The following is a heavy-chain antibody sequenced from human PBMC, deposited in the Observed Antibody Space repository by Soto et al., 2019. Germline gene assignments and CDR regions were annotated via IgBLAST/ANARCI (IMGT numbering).Heavy chain of an antibody. J-gene: IGHJ6*02. CDR2: IYHSGST. Sequence: PSETLSLTCAVSGGSISSSNWWSWVRQAPGKGLEWIGEIYHSGSTNYNPSLKSRVTISVDKSKNQFSLKLSSVTAADTAVYYCARGATIVVVPAAMRGYYYYGMDVWGQGTTVTVSS. CDR1: GGSISSSNW. CDR3: ARGATIVVVPAAMRGYYYYGMDV. D-gene: IGHD2-2*01. V-gene: IGHV4-4*02.